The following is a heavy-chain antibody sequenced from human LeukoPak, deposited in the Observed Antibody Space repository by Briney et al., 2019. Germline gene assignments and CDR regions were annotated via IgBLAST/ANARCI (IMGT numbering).Heavy chain of an antibody. D-gene: IGHD3-9*01. Sequence: PGGSLRLSCAASGFTFNNYAMSWVRQAPGKGLEWVSAISGSGGSTYYADSVKGRFTISRDNSKNTLYLQMNSLRAEDTAVYYCAKDTVYDILTGYNFDYWGQGTLVTVSS. J-gene: IGHJ4*02. CDR1: GFTFNNYA. V-gene: IGHV3-23*01. CDR2: ISGSGGST. CDR3: AKDTVYDILTGYNFDY.